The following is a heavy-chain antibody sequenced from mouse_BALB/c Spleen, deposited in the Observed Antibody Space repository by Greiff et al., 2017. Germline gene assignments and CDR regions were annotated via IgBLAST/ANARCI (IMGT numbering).Heavy chain of an antibody. CDR3: ARHYYGSSYAMDY. J-gene: IGHJ4*01. CDR1: GFSLTSYG. D-gene: IGHD1-1*01. CDR2: IWSDGST. V-gene: IGHV2-6-2*01. Sequence: LMAPSQSLSITCTVSGFSLTSYGVHWVRQPPGKGLEWLVVIWSDGSTTYNSALKSRLSISKDNSKSQVFLKMNSLQTDDTAMYYCARHYYGSSYAMDYWGQGTSVTVSS.